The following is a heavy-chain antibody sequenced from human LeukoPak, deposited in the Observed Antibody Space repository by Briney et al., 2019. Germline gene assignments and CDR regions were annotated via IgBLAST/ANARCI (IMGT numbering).Heavy chain of an antibody. Sequence: PGGSLRLSCAASGFTFSSSAMSWVRQAPGKGLEWVSSISGSGGSTYYPDSVKGRFTISRDNSKNTLYLQMNSLRAEDTAVYYCASNLCGGNCYSGFDYWGQGTLVTVSS. D-gene: IGHD2-21*02. J-gene: IGHJ4*02. V-gene: IGHV3-23*01. CDR2: ISGSGGST. CDR1: GFTFSSSA. CDR3: ASNLCGGNCYSGFDY.